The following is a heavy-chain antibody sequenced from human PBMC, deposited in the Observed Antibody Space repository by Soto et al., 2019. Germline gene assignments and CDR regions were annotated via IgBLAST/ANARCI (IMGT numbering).Heavy chain of an antibody. J-gene: IGHJ5*02. CDR3: ARFLVGSSSPHRWFDP. CDR1: GGSISSYY. Sequence: SETLSLTCTVSGGSISSYYWSWIRQPPGKGLEWIGYIYYSGSTNYNPSLKSRVTISVDTSKNQFSLKLSSVTAADTAVYYCARFLVGSSSPHRWFDPWGQGTLVTVSS. V-gene: IGHV4-59*01. D-gene: IGHD6-6*01. CDR2: IYYSGST.